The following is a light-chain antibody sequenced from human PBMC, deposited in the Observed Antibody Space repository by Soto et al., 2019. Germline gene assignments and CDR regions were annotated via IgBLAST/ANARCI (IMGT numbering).Light chain of an antibody. J-gene: IGKJ2*01. CDR3: LQDYNYSYT. V-gene: IGKV1-6*01. CDR1: QGIRND. Sequence: AIQMTQSPSSLYASVGDRVTITCRASQGIRNDLGWYQQKPGKAPKLLIYAASSLQSGVPSRFSGSGSGTDFTLTISSLQPEDFATYYCLQDYNYSYTFGQGTKLEIK. CDR2: AAS.